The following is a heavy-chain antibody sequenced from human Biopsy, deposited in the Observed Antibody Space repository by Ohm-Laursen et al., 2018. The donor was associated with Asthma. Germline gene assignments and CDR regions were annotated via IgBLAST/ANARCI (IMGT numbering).Heavy chain of an antibody. D-gene: IGHD3-16*01. CDR3: ARRGGVRRYFDY. CDR2: IYYIGST. CDR1: GGSISSGAYY. Sequence: TLSLTCTVSGGSISSGAYYWSWVRQPPGKGLDWIGYIYYIGSTYYNPSLKSRAAISLDTSKNQFSLKLSSVTAADTAVYFCARRGGVRRYFDYWGQGTLVTVSS. J-gene: IGHJ4*02. V-gene: IGHV4-30-4*01.